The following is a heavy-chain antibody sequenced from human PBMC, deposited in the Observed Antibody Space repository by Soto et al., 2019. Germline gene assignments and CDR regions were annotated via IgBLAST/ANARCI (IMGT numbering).Heavy chain of an antibody. CDR2: ISYDGSNK. D-gene: IGHD6-19*01. V-gene: IGHV3-30*03. J-gene: IGHJ5*02. CDR1: GFTFSSYG. Sequence: GGSLRLSCAASGFTFSSYGMHWVRQAPGKGLEWVAVISYDGSNKYYADSVKGRFTISRDNSKNTLYLQMNSLRAEDTAVYYCARAGYSSGWYNDWFAPWGQGTLVTVSS. CDR3: ARAGYSSGWYNDWFAP.